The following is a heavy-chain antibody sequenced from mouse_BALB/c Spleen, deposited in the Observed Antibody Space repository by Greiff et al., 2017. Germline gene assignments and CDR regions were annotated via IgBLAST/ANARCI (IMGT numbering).Heavy chain of an antibody. CDR3: ARRGIYVARDYAMDD. CDR1: GYTFTSYT. CDR2: INPSSGYT. Sequence: QVQLQQSAAELARPGASVKMSCKASGYTFTSYTMHWVKQRPGQGLEWIGYINPSSGYTEYNQKFKDKTTLTADKSSSTAYMQLISLTSEDSAGYCCARRGIYVARDYAMDDWGEGTSVTVSS. D-gene: IGHD1-1*01. J-gene: IGHJ4*01. V-gene: IGHV1-4*02.